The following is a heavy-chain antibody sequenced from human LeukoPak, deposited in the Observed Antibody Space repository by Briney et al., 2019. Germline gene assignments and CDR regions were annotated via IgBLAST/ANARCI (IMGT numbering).Heavy chain of an antibody. CDR3: ARDSGGFRIAAYDY. V-gene: IGHV4-59*01. J-gene: IGHJ4*02. Sequence: SETLSLTCTVSGGSISSYYWSWIRQPPGKGLEWIGYIYYSGSTNYNPSLKSRVTISVDTSKNQFSLKLSSVTAADTAVYYCARDSGGFRIAAYDYWGQGTLVTVSS. CDR2: IYYSGST. D-gene: IGHD2-15*01. CDR1: GGSISSYY.